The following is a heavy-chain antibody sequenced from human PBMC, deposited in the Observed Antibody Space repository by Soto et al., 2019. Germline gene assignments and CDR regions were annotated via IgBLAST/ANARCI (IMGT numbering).Heavy chain of an antibody. D-gene: IGHD2-21*02. CDR3: AKDKVPVVVTAPFDY. CDR2: ISYDGSNK. CDR1: GFTFSSYG. V-gene: IGHV3-30*18. J-gene: IGHJ4*02. Sequence: QVQLVESGGGVVQPGRSLRLSCAASGFTFSSYGMHWVRQAPGKGLEWVAVISYDGSNKYYADSVKGRFTISRDNSKIALYLQMNSLRAEDTAVYYCAKDKVPVVVTAPFDYWGQGTLVTVSS.